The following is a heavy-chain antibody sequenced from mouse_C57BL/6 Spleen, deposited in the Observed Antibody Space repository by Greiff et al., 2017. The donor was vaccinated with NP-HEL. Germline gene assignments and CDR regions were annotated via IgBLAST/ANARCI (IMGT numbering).Heavy chain of an antibody. Sequence: QVQLQQSGPELVKPGASVKISCKASGYSFTSYYIHWVKQRPGQGLEWIGWIYPGSGNTKYNEKFKGKATLTADTSSSTAYMQLSSLTSEDSAVYYCARRGDYGNSYYFDYWGQGTTLTVSS. J-gene: IGHJ2*01. V-gene: IGHV1-66*01. D-gene: IGHD2-1*01. CDR3: ARRGDYGNSYYFDY. CDR2: IYPGSGNT. CDR1: GYSFTSYY.